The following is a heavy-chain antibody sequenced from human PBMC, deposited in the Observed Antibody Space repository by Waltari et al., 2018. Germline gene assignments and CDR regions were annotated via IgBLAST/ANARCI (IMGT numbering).Heavy chain of an antibody. V-gene: IGHV1-69*01. CDR1: GGTFSSYA. CDR3: ARVLVRGPLYYYYGMDV. CDR2: IIPIFGTA. J-gene: IGHJ6*02. Sequence: QVQLVQSGAEVKKPGSSVKVSCKASGGTFSSYAISWVRQAPGQGLEWMGGIIPIFGTANYAQKFQGRVTITADESTSTAYMELSSLRSEDTAVYYCARVLVRGPLYYYYGMDVWGQGTTVTVSS. D-gene: IGHD6-13*01.